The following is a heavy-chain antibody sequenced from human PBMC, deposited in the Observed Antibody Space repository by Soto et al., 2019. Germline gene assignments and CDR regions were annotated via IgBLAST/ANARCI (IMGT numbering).Heavy chain of an antibody. D-gene: IGHD4-4*01. V-gene: IGHV4-59*08. J-gene: IGHJ6*03. CDR2: IYYSGST. CDR1: GCSISSYY. Sequence: SETLSLTCTVSGCSISSYYWSWIRQPPGKGLEWIGYIYYSGSTNYNPSLKSRVTISVDTSKNQFSLKLSSVTAADTAVYYCARQFGYSNRRDYYYYMDVWGKGTTVTVSS. CDR3: ARQFGYSNRRDYYYYMDV.